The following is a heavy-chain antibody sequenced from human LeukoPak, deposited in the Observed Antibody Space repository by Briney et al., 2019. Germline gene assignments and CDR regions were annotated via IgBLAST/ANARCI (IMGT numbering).Heavy chain of an antibody. Sequence: GGSLRLSCAASGFTFSSYSMNWVRQAPGKGLEWVSSISRSSSYIYYADSVKGRFTISRDNAKNSLYLQMNSLRAEDTAVYYCARVGYYYDSSGYYHAEYYFDYWGQGTLVTVSS. D-gene: IGHD3-22*01. V-gene: IGHV3-21*01. J-gene: IGHJ4*02. CDR2: ISRSSSYI. CDR3: ARVGYYYDSSGYYHAEYYFDY. CDR1: GFTFSSYS.